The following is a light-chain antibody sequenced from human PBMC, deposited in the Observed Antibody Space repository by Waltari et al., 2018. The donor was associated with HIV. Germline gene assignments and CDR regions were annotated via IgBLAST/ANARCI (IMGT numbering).Light chain of an antibody. CDR1: QNIGNY. CDR2: DAS. Sequence: EVVLTQSPSTLSLSQGERATLSCRASQNIGNYLAWYQQKPGQAPRLLIYDASTSASGIPARFSGSGSGTDFTLTISSLEPEDVAVYYCQQRSNWPPVTFGQGTRLEI. CDR3: QQRSNWPPVT. J-gene: IGKJ5*01. V-gene: IGKV3-11*01.